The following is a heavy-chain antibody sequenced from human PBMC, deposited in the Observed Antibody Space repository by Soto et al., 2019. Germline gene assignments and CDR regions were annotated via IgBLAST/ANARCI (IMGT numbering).Heavy chain of an antibody. V-gene: IGHV2-70*01. J-gene: IGHJ4*02. CDR2: INWDNNK. D-gene: IGHD2-21*01. CDR1: GFSLSTSGVG. Sequence: SGPTLVNPTQTLTLTCTFSGFSLSTSGVGVTWIRQPPGKALEWLALINWDNNKYYSTSLKTRLTISRDTSKNQVVLTMTNVNPVDTATYYCARIPHYSDSYYMDYWGQGTLVTVSS. CDR3: ARIPHYSDSYYMDY.